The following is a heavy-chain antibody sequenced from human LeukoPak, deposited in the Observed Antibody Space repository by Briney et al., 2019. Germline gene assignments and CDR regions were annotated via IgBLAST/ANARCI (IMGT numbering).Heavy chain of an antibody. CDR2: VSAGSTGI. CDR1: GFTFSSYS. V-gene: IGHV3-48*04. J-gene: IGHJ4*02. CDR3: VREKGGFGFVL. Sequence: GGSLRLSCAASGFTFSSYSMDWVRQAPGKGLEWVAYVSAGSTGIFYAASVKGRFSISRDNAQKSLYLQMNSLRAEDTAIYYCVREKGGFGFVLWGRGTLVTVSS. D-gene: IGHD3-16*01.